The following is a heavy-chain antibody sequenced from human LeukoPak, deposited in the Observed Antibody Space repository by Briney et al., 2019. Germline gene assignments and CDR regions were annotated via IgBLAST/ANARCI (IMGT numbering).Heavy chain of an antibody. Sequence: SETLSLTCTVSGGSISSYYWSWIRQPAGKGLEWIGRIYTSGSTNYNPSLKSRVTMSVDTSKNQFSLKLSSVTAADTAVYYCARGCLSGGYCSWDPFDYWGQGTLVTVSS. CDR2: IYTSGST. CDR3: ARGCLSGGYCSWDPFDY. CDR1: GGSISSYY. J-gene: IGHJ4*02. D-gene: IGHD3-10*01. V-gene: IGHV4-4*07.